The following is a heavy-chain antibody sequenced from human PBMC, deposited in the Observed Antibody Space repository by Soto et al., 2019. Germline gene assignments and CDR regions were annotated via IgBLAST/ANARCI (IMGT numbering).Heavy chain of an antibody. CDR2: IYYSGST. V-gene: IGHV4-39*01. J-gene: IGHJ4*02. D-gene: IGHD3-3*01. CDR1: GGSISSSSYY. Sequence: SETLSLTCTVSGGSISSSSYYWGWIRQPPGKGLEWIGSIYYSGSTYYNPSLKSRVTISVDTSKNQFSLKLGSVTAADTAVYYCANMATYYDFWSGTSPTFDYWGQGTLVTVSS. CDR3: ANMATYYDFWSGTSPTFDY.